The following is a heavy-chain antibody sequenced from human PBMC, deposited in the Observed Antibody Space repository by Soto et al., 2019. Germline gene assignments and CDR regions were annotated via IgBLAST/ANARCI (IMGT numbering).Heavy chain of an antibody. J-gene: IGHJ6*02. CDR1: GFTFSSYS. V-gene: IGHV3-21*01. CDR3: ARDPDMTTAYYYYYGMDV. D-gene: IGHD4-4*01. Sequence: KTGGSLRLSCAASGFTFSSYSMNWVRQAPGKGLEWVSSISSSSSYIYYADSVKGRFTISRDNAKNSLYLQMNSLRAEDTAVYYCARDPDMTTAYYYYYGMDVWGQGTTVTVSS. CDR2: ISSSSSYI.